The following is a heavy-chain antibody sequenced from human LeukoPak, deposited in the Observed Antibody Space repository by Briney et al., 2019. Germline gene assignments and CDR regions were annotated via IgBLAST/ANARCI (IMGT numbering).Heavy chain of an antibody. CDR3: ARGNYYGSGSYFPFDY. V-gene: IGHV5-51*01. Sequence: GESLKISCKGSGYSFTSYWIGWVRQMPGKGLEWMGIIYPGDSDTRYSPSFQGQVTISADKSISTAYLQWSSLKASDTAMYYCARGNYYGSGSYFPFDYWGQGTLVTVSS. J-gene: IGHJ4*02. CDR2: IYPGDSDT. D-gene: IGHD3-10*01. CDR1: GYSFTSYW.